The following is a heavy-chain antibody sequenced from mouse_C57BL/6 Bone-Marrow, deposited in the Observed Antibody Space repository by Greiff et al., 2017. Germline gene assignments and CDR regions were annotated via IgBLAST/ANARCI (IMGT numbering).Heavy chain of an antibody. Sequence: QVQLQQPGAELVMPGASVKLSCKASGYTFTSYWMHWVKQRPGQGLEWIGEIDPSDSYTNYNQKFKGKSTLTVDKSSSTAYMQLSSLTSEDSAVYYCAREMKYYGSRPFDYWGQGTTLTVSS. D-gene: IGHD1-1*01. CDR3: AREMKYYGSRPFDY. CDR1: GYTFTSYW. V-gene: IGHV1-69*01. CDR2: IDPSDSYT. J-gene: IGHJ2*01.